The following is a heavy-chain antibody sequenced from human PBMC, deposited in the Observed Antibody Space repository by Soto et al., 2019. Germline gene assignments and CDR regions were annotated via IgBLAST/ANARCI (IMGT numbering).Heavy chain of an antibody. CDR1: GFYFSSFG. Sequence: GGSLRLSCTASGFYFSSFGMHWVRQAPGKGLEWVTVISYDGSHQNYADSVKGRFTISRDNSKNTQYLQMSSLRADDTAVYYCVKGEYYYDSSGYYPFDYWGQGTLVTVSS. CDR2: ISYDGSHQ. J-gene: IGHJ4*02. CDR3: VKGEYYYDSSGYYPFDY. V-gene: IGHV3-30*18. D-gene: IGHD3-22*01.